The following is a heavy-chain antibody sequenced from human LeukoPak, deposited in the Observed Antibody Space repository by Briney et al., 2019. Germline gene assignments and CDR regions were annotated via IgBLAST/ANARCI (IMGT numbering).Heavy chain of an antibody. CDR2: INHSGST. CDR3: ARLLCGGGNCPSYFDS. Sequence: SETLSLTCAVYGGSFSGHYWSWIRQPPGKGLEWIGEINHSGSTNYNPSLKSRVTISIDLSKDHFSLRLSSVTAADTAVYSCARLLCGGGNCPSYFDSWGQGILVTVSS. D-gene: IGHD2-21*01. V-gene: IGHV4-34*01. J-gene: IGHJ4*02. CDR1: GGSFSGHY.